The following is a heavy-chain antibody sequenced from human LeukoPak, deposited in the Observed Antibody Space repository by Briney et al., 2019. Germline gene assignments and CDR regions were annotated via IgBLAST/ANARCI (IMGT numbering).Heavy chain of an antibody. CDR1: GGSVSSGSYC. V-gene: IGHV4-61*01. D-gene: IGHD6-19*01. Sequence: SETLSLTCTVSGGSVSSGSYCWSWIRQPPGKGLEWIGYIYYSGGTNYNPSLKSRVTISIDTSKNQFSLKLTSVTAADTAVYYCAREAGSSGSFDYWGQGTLVTVSS. J-gene: IGHJ4*02. CDR2: IYYSGGT. CDR3: AREAGSSGSFDY.